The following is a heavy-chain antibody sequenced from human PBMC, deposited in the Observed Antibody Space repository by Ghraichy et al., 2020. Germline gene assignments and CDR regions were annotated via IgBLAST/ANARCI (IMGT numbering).Heavy chain of an antibody. CDR3: ARISPSFGGVTRARVFTEFDY. CDR2: IYYRGNT. Sequence: SETLSLTCTVSGGSISSSSYFWGWIRQPPGKGLEWIGSIYYRGNTYYNPPLKSRVTISVDMPKNQFSLKLSSVTAADTAVYYCARISPSFGGVTRARVFTEFDYWGQGTLVTVSS. D-gene: IGHD3-16*01. J-gene: IGHJ4*02. V-gene: IGHV4-39*01. CDR1: GGSISSSSYF.